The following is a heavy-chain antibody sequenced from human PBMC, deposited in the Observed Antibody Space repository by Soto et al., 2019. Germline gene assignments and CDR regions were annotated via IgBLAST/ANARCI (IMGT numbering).Heavy chain of an antibody. CDR3: AKERSISLYYYGSGSSTGMDV. J-gene: IGHJ6*02. D-gene: IGHD3-10*01. Sequence: PGGSLRLSCAASGFTFSSYAMSWVRQAPEKGLEWVSAISGSGGSTYYADSVKGRFTISRDNSKNTLYLQMNSLRAEDTAVYYGAKERSISLYYYGSGSSTGMDVWGQGTTVTVSS. CDR1: GFTFSSYA. CDR2: ISGSGGST. V-gene: IGHV3-23*01.